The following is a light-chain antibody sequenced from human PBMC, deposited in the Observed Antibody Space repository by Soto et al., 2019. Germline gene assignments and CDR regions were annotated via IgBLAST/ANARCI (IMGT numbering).Light chain of an antibody. CDR2: GAS. V-gene: IGKV3-20*01. J-gene: IGKJ1*01. Sequence: ETVLTQSPGTLSLSPGERATLSCRASQSVSSNYLAWYQQKPGQAPRLLIYGASSRATGIPDRFSGSGSGTDLALSIIRLEPEDFAVYYCPQYGGSPPQTFGQGTKVEIK. CDR1: QSVSSNY. CDR3: PQYGGSPPQT.